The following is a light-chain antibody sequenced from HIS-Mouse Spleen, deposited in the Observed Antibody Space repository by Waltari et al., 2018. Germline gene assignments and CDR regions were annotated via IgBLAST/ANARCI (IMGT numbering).Light chain of an antibody. J-gene: IGLJ1*01. CDR1: SLRSYY. CDR2: GKN. Sequence: SSELTQDPAVSVALGQTVRITCQGDSLRSYYASCYQQKPGQAPVLVIYGKNNRPSGIPDRFSGSSSGNTASLTITGAQAEDEADYYCNSRDSSGNHLSVFGTGTKVTVL. V-gene: IGLV3-19*01. CDR3: NSRDSSGNHLSV.